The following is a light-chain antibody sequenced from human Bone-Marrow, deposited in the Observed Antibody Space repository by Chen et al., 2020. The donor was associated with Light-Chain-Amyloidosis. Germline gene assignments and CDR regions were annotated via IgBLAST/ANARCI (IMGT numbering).Light chain of an antibody. CDR2: EAT. CDR1: SSDVGGYNY. V-gene: IGLV2-8*01. J-gene: IGLJ1*01. CDR3: LSYAGSSNYV. Sequence: QSALTQPPSASGTPGQSVTISCTGTSSDVGGYNYVSWYQHHPGKAPKLIIYEATQRPSGVPDRFSGSQSDNTASLTVSGLQARDEADYYCLSYAGSSNYVFGTGTKVTVL.